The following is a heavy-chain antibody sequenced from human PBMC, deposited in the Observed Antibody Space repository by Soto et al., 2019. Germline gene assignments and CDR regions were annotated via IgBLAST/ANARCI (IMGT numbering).Heavy chain of an antibody. CDR3: ARDYGSGSYRFDP. CDR1: AYTFTSYG. V-gene: IGHV1-18*01. Sequence: QVQLVQSGPEVKKPGASVKVSCKASAYTFTSYGITWVRQAPGQGLDWMGWISAYNGNTNYAQKFQGRVTMATDPSTSTGYMELRSLTSDDPAVYYCARDYGSGSYRFDPWGQGTLVTVSS. CDR2: ISAYNGNT. J-gene: IGHJ5*02. D-gene: IGHD3-10*01.